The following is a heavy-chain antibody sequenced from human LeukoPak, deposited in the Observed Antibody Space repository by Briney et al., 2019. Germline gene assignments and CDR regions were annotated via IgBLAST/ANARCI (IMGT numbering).Heavy chain of an antibody. CDR3: ARDLVGYCSGGSCPFDY. J-gene: IGHJ4*02. CDR2: ISAYNGNT. D-gene: IGHD2-15*01. CDR1: GYTFTSYG. Sequence: ASVKVSCKASGYTFTSYGISWVRQAPGQGLEWMGWISAYNGNTNYAQKLQGRVTVTTDTSTSTAYMELRSLRSDDTAVYYCARDLVGYCSGGSCPFDYWGQGTLVTVSS. V-gene: IGHV1-18*01.